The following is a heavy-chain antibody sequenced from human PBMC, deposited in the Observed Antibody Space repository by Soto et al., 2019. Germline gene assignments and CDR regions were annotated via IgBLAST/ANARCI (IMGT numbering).Heavy chain of an antibody. Sequence: PGGSLRLSCAASGFTVSSNYMIWVRQAPGKGLEWVSVIYSGGSTYYADSVKGRFTISRDNSKNTLYLQMNSLGAEDTAVYYCARVAGYSYGDYYFDYWGQGTLVTVSS. CDR1: GFTVSSNY. CDR2: IYSGGST. CDR3: ARVAGYSYGDYYFDY. J-gene: IGHJ4*02. D-gene: IGHD5-18*01. V-gene: IGHV3-53*01.